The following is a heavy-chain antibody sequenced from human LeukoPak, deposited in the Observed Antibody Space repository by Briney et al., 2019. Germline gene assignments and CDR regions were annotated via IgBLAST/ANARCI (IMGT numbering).Heavy chain of an antibody. CDR2: IIPIFGTV. Sequence: SVKVSCKASGGTFSSYAISWVRQAPGQGLEWMEGIIPIFGTVNYVQKFQGRVTITADESTSTAYTDLSSLRSEDTAVYYCARVGTYCSSTSCYPYYYYGMDVWGQGTTVTVSS. D-gene: IGHD2-2*01. V-gene: IGHV1-69*13. CDR1: GGTFSSYA. J-gene: IGHJ6*02. CDR3: ARVGTYCSSTSCYPYYYYGMDV.